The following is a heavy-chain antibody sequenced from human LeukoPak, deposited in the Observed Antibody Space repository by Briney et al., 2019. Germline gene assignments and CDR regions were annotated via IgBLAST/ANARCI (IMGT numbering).Heavy chain of an antibody. CDR1: GFTFSSYS. D-gene: IGHD1-26*01. J-gene: IGHJ4*02. Sequence: PGGSLRLSCGASGFTFSSYSMNWVRQAPGKGLEWVSYISSGSVTIYYADSVKGRFTISRDNAKNSLYLQMNSLRAEYTALYYCARPTSESYTNYWGQGTLVTVSS. V-gene: IGHV3-48*01. CDR2: ISSGSVTI. CDR3: ARPTSESYTNY.